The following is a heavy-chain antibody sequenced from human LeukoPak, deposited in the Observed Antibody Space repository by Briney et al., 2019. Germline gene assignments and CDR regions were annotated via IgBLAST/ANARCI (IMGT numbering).Heavy chain of an antibody. CDR3: ARALARWDIVVVPAAPGGYYYYMDV. V-gene: IGHV1-69*05. CDR2: IIPIFGTA. J-gene: IGHJ6*03. D-gene: IGHD2-2*01. Sequence: ASVKVSCKASGGTFSSYAISWVRQAPGQGLEWMGGIIPIFGTANYAQKFQGRVTITTDESTSTAYMELSSLRSEGMAVYYCARALARWDIVVVPAAPGGYYYYMDVWGKGTTVTVSS. CDR1: GGTFSSYA.